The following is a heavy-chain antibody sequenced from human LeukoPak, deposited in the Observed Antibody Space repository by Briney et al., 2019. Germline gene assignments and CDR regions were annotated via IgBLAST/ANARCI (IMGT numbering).Heavy chain of an antibody. CDR2: IIPIFGTA. CDR3: ARGRAYCGGDCYLD. D-gene: IGHD2-21*02. V-gene: IGHV1-69*13. J-gene: IGHJ4*02. CDR1: GGTFSSYA. Sequence: SVKVSCKACGGTFSSYAISWVRQAPGQGLEWMGGIIPIFGTANYAQTFQGRVTNHADEYTSTAYMELSSLRSEDTAVYYCARGRAYCGGDCYLDWGQGTLVTVSS.